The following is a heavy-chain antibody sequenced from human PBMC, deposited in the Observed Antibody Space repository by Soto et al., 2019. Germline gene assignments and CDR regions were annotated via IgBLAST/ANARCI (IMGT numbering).Heavy chain of an antibody. V-gene: IGHV4-39*01. J-gene: IGHJ5*02. CDR1: GGSVTSVSYY. CDR2: IYSSGSA. Sequence: PSETLSLTCTVSGGSVTSVSYYWGWLRQPPGKGLEWIGLIYSSGSAYHNPSLKSRVTMSVDRSKNRFSLNLTSVTAADTAVYFCARSFGVANVRFDPWGHGALVTVSS. D-gene: IGHD3-3*01. CDR3: ARSFGVANVRFDP.